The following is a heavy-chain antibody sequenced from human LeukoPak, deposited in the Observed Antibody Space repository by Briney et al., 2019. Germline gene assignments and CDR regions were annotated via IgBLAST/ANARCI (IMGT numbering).Heavy chain of an antibody. CDR1: GFIFSDYG. V-gene: IGHV3-30*03. J-gene: IGHJ4*02. CDR3: AHPRNYDTPPAY. D-gene: IGHD3-9*01. Sequence: PGGSLRLSCAASGFIFSDYGMHWVRQAPGKGLEWVAVISYDGSNKYYADSVKGRFTISRDNSKNTLYLQMNSLRAEDTAVYYCAHPRNYDTPPAYWGQGTLVTVSS. CDR2: ISYDGSNK.